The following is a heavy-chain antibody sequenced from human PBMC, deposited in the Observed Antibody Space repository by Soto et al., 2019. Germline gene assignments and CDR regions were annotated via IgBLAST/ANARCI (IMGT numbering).Heavy chain of an antibody. Sequence: PSETLSLTCTVSGGSISSYYWSWIRQPPGKGLEWIGYIYYSGSTNYNPSLKSRVTISVDTSKSQFSLKLSSVTAADTAVYYCARRDRSGFSYWLDTWGQGTLVTVSS. J-gene: IGHJ5*02. D-gene: IGHD3-22*01. CDR2: IYYSGST. V-gene: IGHV4-59*12. CDR1: GGSISSYY. CDR3: ARRDRSGFSYWLDT.